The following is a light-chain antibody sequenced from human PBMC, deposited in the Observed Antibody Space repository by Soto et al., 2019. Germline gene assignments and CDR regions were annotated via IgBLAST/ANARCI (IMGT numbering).Light chain of an antibody. CDR2: WAS. Sequence: DIVMTQSPDSLTVSLGERATMNCKSSQSLLSSADNRNYLAWFQLRPGQPPKVLITWASTRESGVPDRFGGSGAGTAFPLTISSLQPEDGAVYSCQQYYGGPITFGQGTRLEIK. CDR3: QQYYGGPIT. CDR1: QSLLSSADNRNY. V-gene: IGKV4-1*01. J-gene: IGKJ5*01.